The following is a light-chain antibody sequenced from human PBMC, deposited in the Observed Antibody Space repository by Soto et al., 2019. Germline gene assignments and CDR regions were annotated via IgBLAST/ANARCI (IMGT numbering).Light chain of an antibody. J-gene: IGKJ4*02. CDR1: HVISSW. Sequence: DIQMTQSPSSLSASVGDRVTIPCRGSHVISSWLAWYQQKPGKAPKLLIYAASSLESGVPARFSGSGSGTDFTLTISSLQPEDFAAYYCQQDSSFPRTFGGGTKVDIK. V-gene: IGKV1-12*01. CDR2: AAS. CDR3: QQDSSFPRT.